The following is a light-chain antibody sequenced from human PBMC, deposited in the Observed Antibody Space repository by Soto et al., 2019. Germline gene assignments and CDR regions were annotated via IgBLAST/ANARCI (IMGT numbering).Light chain of an antibody. Sequence: ELVLTQSPGTLSLSPGERATLSCRASQSVSSSYLAWYQQKPGQAPRLLIYGASNRATGIPDRFSGSGSGTDFTLTISTLQPDDVATYYCQQYNSHQWTFGQGTKVDI. CDR2: GAS. CDR3: QQYNSHQWT. CDR1: QSVSSSY. V-gene: IGKV3-20*01. J-gene: IGKJ1*01.